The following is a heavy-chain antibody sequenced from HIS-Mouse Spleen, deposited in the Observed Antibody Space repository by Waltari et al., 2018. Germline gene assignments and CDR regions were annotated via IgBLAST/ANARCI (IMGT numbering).Heavy chain of an antibody. V-gene: IGHV3-30*18. Sequence: QVQLVESGGGVVQPGRSLRLSWAASGCTFSSYGMHWVRQAPGKGLEWVAVISYDGSNKYYADSVKGRFTISRDNSKNTLYLQMNSLRAEDTAVYYCAKDRGSPLYFDYWGQGTLVTVSS. J-gene: IGHJ4*02. CDR1: GCTFSSYG. CDR2: ISYDGSNK. CDR3: AKDRGSPLYFDY. D-gene: IGHD1-26*01.